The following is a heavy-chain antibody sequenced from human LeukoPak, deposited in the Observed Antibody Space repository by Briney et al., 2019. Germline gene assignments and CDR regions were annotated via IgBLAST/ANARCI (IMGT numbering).Heavy chain of an antibody. CDR1: GGSISSYY. Sequence: PSETLSLTCTVSGGSISSYYWSWIRQPPGKGLEWIGYIYYSGSTNYNPSLKSRVTISVDTSKNQFSLKLSSVTAADTAVYYCAGGGSSWYRPSDLYFDYWGQGTLVTVSS. CDR3: AGGGSSWYRPSDLYFDY. V-gene: IGHV4-59*01. J-gene: IGHJ4*02. CDR2: IYYSGST. D-gene: IGHD6-13*01.